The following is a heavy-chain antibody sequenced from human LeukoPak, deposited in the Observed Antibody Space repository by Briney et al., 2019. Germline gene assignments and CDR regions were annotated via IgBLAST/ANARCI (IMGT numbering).Heavy chain of an antibody. J-gene: IGHJ4*02. CDR2: ISAYNGNT. Sequence: ASVKVSCKASGYTFTSYGISWVRQAPGQGLEWMGWISAYNGNTNYAQKLQGRVTMTTDTSTSTAYMELRSLRSDDTAVYYCARDRTVTTFWYFDYWGQGTLVTVSS. D-gene: IGHD4-17*01. V-gene: IGHV1-18*01. CDR1: GYTFTSYG. CDR3: ARDRTVTTFWYFDY.